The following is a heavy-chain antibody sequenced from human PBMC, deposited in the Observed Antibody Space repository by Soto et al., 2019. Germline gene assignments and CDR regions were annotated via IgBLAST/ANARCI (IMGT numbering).Heavy chain of an antibody. CDR3: AKPLRTGSSGWYYFDY. CDR1: GFTFSSYA. V-gene: IGHV3-23*01. CDR2: ISGSGGST. J-gene: IGHJ4*02. Sequence: GGSLRLSCAASGFTFSSYAMSWVRQAPGKGLEWVSAISGSGGSTYYADSVKGRFTISRDNSKNTLYLQMNSLRAEDTAVYYCAKPLRTGSSGWYYFDYWGQGTLVTVSS. D-gene: IGHD6-19*01.